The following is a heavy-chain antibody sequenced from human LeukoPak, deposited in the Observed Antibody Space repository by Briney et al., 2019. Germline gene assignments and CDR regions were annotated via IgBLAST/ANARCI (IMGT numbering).Heavy chain of an antibody. J-gene: IGHJ4*02. CDR1: GGSFSGYY. CDR2: INHSGST. D-gene: IGHD4-23*01. Sequence: PSETLSLTCAVYGGSFSGYYWSWIRQPPGKGLEWIGEINHSGSTNYNPSLKSRVTISVDTSKNQFSLKLSSVTAADTAVYYCARRDGGNSTDYWGQGTLVTVSS. CDR3: ARRDGGNSTDY. V-gene: IGHV4-34*01.